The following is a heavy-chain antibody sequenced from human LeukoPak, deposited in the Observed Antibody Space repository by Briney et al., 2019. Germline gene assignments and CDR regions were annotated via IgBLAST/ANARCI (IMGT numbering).Heavy chain of an antibody. CDR1: GFTFSSYG. D-gene: IGHD1-26*01. Sequence: QPGRSLRLSCAASGFTFSSYGMHWVRQAPGKGLEWVAVISYDGSNKYYADSVKGRFTISRTNSKNTLYLQMNSLRAEDTAVYYCAKESGQGFLGYYFDYWGQGTLVTVSS. V-gene: IGHV3-30*18. CDR2: ISYDGSNK. J-gene: IGHJ4*02. CDR3: AKESGQGFLGYYFDY.